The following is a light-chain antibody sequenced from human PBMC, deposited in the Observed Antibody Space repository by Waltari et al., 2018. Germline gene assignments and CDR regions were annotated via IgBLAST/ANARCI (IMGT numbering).Light chain of an antibody. CDR2: WAS. CDR3: QQYYTTPLT. J-gene: IGKJ4*01. CDR1: HSVFYGSNNKNF. Sequence: DIVMTQSPDSLTVSLGGRATINCKSSHSVFYGSNNKNFVAWYQQESGHPPKLRIYWASTRESGVPDRFSGSGSGTDGTHTSSSLQAEDVAVYYCQQYYTTPLTFGGGTKVEIK. V-gene: IGKV4-1*01.